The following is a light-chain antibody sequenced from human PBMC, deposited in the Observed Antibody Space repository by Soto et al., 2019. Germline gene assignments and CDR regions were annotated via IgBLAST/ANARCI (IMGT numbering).Light chain of an antibody. CDR2: DAS. J-gene: IGKJ4*01. V-gene: IGKV3-11*01. Sequence: EIVLTQSPGTLSLSPGERATLSCRASQSVSSRYLAWYQQKPGQAPRLLIYDASNRATGIPARFSGSGSGTDFTLTISSLEPEDFALYYCQQRGNWPSFGGGTKVDIK. CDR3: QQRGNWPS. CDR1: QSVSSRY.